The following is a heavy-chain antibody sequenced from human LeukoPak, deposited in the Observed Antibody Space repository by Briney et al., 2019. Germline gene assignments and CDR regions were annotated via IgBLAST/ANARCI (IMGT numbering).Heavy chain of an antibody. CDR3: ARGGDSSSWYFWFDP. Sequence: SEALSLTCTVSGGSISSGGYYWSWIRQHPGKGLEWIGYIYYSGSTYYNPSLKSRVTISVDTSKNQFSLKLSSVTAADTAVYCCARGGDSSSWYFWFDPWGQGTLVTVSS. CDR2: IYYSGST. J-gene: IGHJ5*02. V-gene: IGHV4-31*03. D-gene: IGHD6-13*01. CDR1: GGSISSGGYY.